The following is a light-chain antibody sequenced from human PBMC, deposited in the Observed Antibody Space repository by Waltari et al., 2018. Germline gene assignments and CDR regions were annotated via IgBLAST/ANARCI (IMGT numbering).Light chain of an antibody. J-gene: IGKJ2*01. CDR3: QQYADSPLT. V-gene: IGKV3-20*01. Sequence: EIVLTQSPVLLSLSPGERATLSCRASQSVSSSYLAWFRQRPGQAPRLLIYGASSRATGIPNRFSGSGFGTDFTLVISRLEPEDFAVYYCQQYADSPLTSGQGTSLEIK. CDR2: GAS. CDR1: QSVSSSY.